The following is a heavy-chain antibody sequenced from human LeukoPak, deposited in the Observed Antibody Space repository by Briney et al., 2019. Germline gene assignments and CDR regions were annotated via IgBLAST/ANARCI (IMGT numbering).Heavy chain of an antibody. Sequence: GGSLRLSCAASGFTFSSYWMHWVRQAPGKGLEWVSYISSSGSTIYYADSVKGRFTISRDNAKNSLYLQMNSLRAEDTAVYYCARDPRDYYDSSGRFDYWGQGTLVTVSS. J-gene: IGHJ4*02. CDR2: ISSSGSTI. D-gene: IGHD3-22*01. V-gene: IGHV3-48*04. CDR3: ARDPRDYYDSSGRFDY. CDR1: GFTFSSYW.